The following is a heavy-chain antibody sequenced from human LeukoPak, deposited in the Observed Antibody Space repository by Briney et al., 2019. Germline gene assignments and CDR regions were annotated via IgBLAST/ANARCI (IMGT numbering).Heavy chain of an antibody. CDR3: ARFLVAVDAFDI. D-gene: IGHD2-8*02. CDR1: GGSIGSGSYY. CDR2: IYTSGST. V-gene: IGHV4-61*02. Sequence: SQTLSLTCTVSGGSIGSGSYYWSWIRQPAGKGLEWIGRIYTSGSTNYNPSLKSRVTISVDTSKNQFSLKLSSVTAADTAVYYCARFLVAVDAFDIWGQGTMVTVSS. J-gene: IGHJ3*02.